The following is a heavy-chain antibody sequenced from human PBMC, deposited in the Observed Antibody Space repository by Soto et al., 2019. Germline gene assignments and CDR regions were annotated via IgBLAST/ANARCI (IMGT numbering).Heavy chain of an antibody. CDR2: ISAYNGNT. J-gene: IGHJ2*01. Sequence: ASVKVSCKASGYTFTSYGISWVRQPPGQGLEWMGWISAYNGNTNYAQKLQGRVTMTTDTSTSTAYMELRSLRSAATAAYYCARGGRWLKLGYFDIWGRGTLVTVSS. V-gene: IGHV1-18*01. D-gene: IGHD1-26*01. CDR3: ARGGRWLKLGYFDI. CDR1: GYTFTSYG.